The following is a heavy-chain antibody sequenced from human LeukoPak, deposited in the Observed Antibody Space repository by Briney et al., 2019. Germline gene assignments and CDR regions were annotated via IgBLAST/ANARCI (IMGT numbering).Heavy chain of an antibody. CDR1: GLIFSYHA. Sequence: GGSLRLSCRTSGLIFSYHAMHWVRQAPGKGLEWVALISYDEVAKDQFSISRDNSKDTLYLQMDSLREDDTAVYYCVRARQPFRAVSEFDYWGQGTLVTVSS. V-gene: IGHV3-30*04. J-gene: IGHJ4*02. CDR2: ISYDEV. CDR3: VRARQPFRAVSEFDY. D-gene: IGHD5/OR15-5a*01.